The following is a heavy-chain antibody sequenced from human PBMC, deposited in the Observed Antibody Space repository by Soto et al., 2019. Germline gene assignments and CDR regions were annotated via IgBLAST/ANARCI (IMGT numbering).Heavy chain of an antibody. Sequence: SETLSLSCAVSGYSISSGYYWGWIRQPPGKVLEWIGSIYHSGSTYYNPSLKSRVTISVDTSKNQFSLKLSSVTAADTAVYYCARAAPGIVGAYFDYWGQGTLVTVSS. CDR3: ARAAPGIVGAYFDY. CDR2: IYHSGST. V-gene: IGHV4-38-2*01. J-gene: IGHJ4*02. CDR1: GYSISSGYY. D-gene: IGHD1-26*01.